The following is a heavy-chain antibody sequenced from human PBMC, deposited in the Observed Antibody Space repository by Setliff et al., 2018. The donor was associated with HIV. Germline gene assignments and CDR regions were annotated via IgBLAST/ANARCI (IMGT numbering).Heavy chain of an antibody. V-gene: IGHV1-18*01. Sequence: ASVKVSCKASGYTFTSYGLSWVRQAPGQGLEWMGWISDYNSNTEYAQKLQGRVTMTKDTSTSTAYMELSSLRSEDTAVYYCARDAPTRSVREKGLDMWGQGTLVTVS. CDR1: GYTFTSYG. CDR2: ISDYNSNT. D-gene: IGHD2-15*01. CDR3: ARDAPTRSVREKGLDM. J-gene: IGHJ3*02.